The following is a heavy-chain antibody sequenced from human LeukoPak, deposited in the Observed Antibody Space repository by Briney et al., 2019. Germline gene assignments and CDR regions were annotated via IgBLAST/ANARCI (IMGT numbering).Heavy chain of an antibody. J-gene: IGHJ4*02. Sequence: PGGSLRLSCAASGFTVSSNYMSWVRQAPGKGLEWVSVIYSGGSTYYADSVKGRFTISRVNSKNTLYLQMNSLRAEDTAVYYCARDPADSSGYGYWGQGTLVTVSS. CDR2: IYSGGST. CDR3: ARDPADSSGYGY. D-gene: IGHD3-22*01. V-gene: IGHV3-53*01. CDR1: GFTVSSNY.